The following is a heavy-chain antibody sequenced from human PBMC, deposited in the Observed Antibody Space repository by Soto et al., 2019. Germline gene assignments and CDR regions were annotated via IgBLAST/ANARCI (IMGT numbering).Heavy chain of an antibody. CDR2: IYYSGST. V-gene: IGHV4-59*08. CDR1: GGSISSYY. D-gene: IGHD1-1*01. CDR3: ARRYGYSFDY. J-gene: IGHJ4*02. Sequence: SETLSLTCTVSGGSISSYYWSWIRQPPGKGLEWIGYIYYSGSTNYNHSLKSRVTISVDTSKIQFSLKLSSVTAADSAVYYCARRYGYSFDYWGQGTLVTVSS.